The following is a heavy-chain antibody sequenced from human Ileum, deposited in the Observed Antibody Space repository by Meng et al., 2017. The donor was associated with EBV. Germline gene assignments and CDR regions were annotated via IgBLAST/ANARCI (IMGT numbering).Heavy chain of an antibody. CDR3: ASSDYYRSDY. CDR2: TSHSGST. J-gene: IGHJ4*02. CDR1: VGSISRSDW. Sequence: QGPLQEAGPGLVKPSGTLSLTCAVSVGSISRSDWWSWVRQPPGKGLEWIGETSHSGSTNYSPSLKSRVTISLDKSKNQLSLKLNSVTAADTAVYYCASSDYYRSDYWGQGTLVTVSS. D-gene: IGHD3-22*01. V-gene: IGHV4-4*02.